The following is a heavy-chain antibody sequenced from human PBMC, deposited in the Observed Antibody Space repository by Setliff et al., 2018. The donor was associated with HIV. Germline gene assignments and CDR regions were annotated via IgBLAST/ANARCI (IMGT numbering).Heavy chain of an antibody. J-gene: IGHJ5*02. CDR2: IYTSGSA. V-gene: IGHV4-4*07. D-gene: IGHD3-16*01. CDR1: GGSINSYY. CDR3: ARVFPHPYGNSWFDT. Sequence: SETLSLTCTVSGGSINSYYWSWIRQPAGKGLEWIGRIYTSGSANYNPSLKSRVTMSVDTSKNQFSLKLTSVTAADTAVYYCARVFPHPYGNSWFDTWGQGILVTVSS.